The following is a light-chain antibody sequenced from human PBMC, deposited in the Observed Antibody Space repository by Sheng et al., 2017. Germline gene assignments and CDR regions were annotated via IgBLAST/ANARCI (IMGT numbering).Light chain of an antibody. J-gene: IGKJ4*01. Sequence: DIQMTQSPSSLSASVGDRVTITCQASQDISNYLNWYQQKPGKAPKLLIYDASNLETGVPSRFSGSGSGTDFTFTISSLQPEDIATYYCQQYDNLPLTFGGTDQGGD. V-gene: IGKV1-33*01. CDR3: QQYDNLPLT. CDR1: QDISNY. CDR2: DAS.